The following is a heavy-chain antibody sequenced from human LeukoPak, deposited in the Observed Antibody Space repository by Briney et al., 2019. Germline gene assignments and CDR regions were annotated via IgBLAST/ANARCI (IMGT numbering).Heavy chain of an antibody. Sequence: SETLSLTCTVSGGSISSYYWSWIRQPAGKGLEWIGRIYTSGSTNYNPSLKSRVTISVDTSKNQFSLKLSSVTAADTAVYYCAREITYCGGDCYYWFAPWGQGTLVTVSS. J-gene: IGHJ5*02. CDR3: AREITYCGGDCYYWFAP. D-gene: IGHD2-21*02. CDR2: IYTSGST. V-gene: IGHV4-4*07. CDR1: GGSISSYY.